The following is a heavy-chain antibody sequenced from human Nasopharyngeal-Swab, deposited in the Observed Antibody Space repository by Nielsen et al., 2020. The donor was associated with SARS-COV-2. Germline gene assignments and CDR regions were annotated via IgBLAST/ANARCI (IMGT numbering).Heavy chain of an antibody. CDR2: ISSSSSYI. CDR3: AAATSLDYYYYYGMDV. D-gene: IGHD1-26*01. J-gene: IGHJ6*02. V-gene: IGHV3-21*01. CDR1: GFTFSSYS. Sequence: GGSLRLSCAASGFTFSSYSTNWVRQAPGKGLEWVSSISSSSSYIYYADSVKGRFTISRDNAKNSLYLQMNSLRAEDTAVYYCAAATSLDYYYYYGMDVWGQGTTVTVSS.